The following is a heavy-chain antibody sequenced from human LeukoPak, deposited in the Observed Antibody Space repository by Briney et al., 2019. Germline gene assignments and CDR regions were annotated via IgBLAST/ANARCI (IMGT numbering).Heavy chain of an antibody. CDR3: ATRELVQDYYYMDV. CDR1: GGTFRRYA. D-gene: IGHD6-13*01. Sequence: SVKVSCQASGGTFRRYAIRWVGQAPGQGFEWMGRIIPIFGTANYAQKFQGRVTITTDESTSTAYMELSSLRSGDTAVYYCATRELVQDYYYMDVWGKGTTVTVSS. CDR2: IIPIFGTA. V-gene: IGHV1-69*05. J-gene: IGHJ6*03.